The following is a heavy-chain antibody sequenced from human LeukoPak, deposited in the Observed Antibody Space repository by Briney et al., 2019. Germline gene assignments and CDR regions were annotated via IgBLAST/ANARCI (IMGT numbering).Heavy chain of an antibody. CDR2: LYSGGTA. V-gene: IGHV3-53*01. Sequence: GGSLRLSCAASGFTFDDYAMHWVRQAPGKGLEWISILYSGGTAFYADSVKGRFTISRDNSKNTLYLQMNNLRADDTAMYYCARGRQCDYWGQGTLVTVSS. J-gene: IGHJ4*02. CDR1: GFTFDDYA. D-gene: IGHD4-11*01. CDR3: ARGRQCDY.